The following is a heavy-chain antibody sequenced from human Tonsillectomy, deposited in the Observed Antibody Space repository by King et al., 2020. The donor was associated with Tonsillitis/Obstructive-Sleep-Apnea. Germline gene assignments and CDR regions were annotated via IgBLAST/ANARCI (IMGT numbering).Heavy chain of an antibody. CDR1: GFTFSSYG. Sequence: VQLVESGGGVVQPGRSLRLSCAASGFTFSSYGMHWVRQTPGKGLEWVAVISYDGSNKYYVDSGKGRFTISRDNSKNTLYLQMNSLRAEDTAVYYCAKDSSRGPIGGDFDYWGQGTLVTVSS. J-gene: IGHJ4*02. CDR2: ISYDGSNK. D-gene: IGHD6-19*01. CDR3: AKDSSRGPIGGDFDY. V-gene: IGHV3-30*18.